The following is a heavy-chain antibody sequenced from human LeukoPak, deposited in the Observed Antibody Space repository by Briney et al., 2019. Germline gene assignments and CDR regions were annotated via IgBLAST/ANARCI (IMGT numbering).Heavy chain of an antibody. CDR2: ICYSGST. D-gene: IGHD3-22*01. CDR3: ARGYYDSSGLYFDL. J-gene: IGHJ2*01. CDR1: GGSISSYY. V-gene: IGHV4-59*01. Sequence: SETLSLTCTVSGGSISSYYWSWIRQPPGKGLEWIGYICYSGSTNYNPSLKSRVTISVDTSKNQFSLKLSSVTAADTAVYYCARGYYDSSGLYFDLWGRGTLVTVSS.